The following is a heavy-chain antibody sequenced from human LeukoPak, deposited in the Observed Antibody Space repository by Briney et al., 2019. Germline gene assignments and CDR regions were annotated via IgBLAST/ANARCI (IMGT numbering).Heavy chain of an antibody. V-gene: IGHV4-4*09. J-gene: IGHJ3*01. CDR1: GVSISPYY. CDR2: IHTSGSN. CDR3: ARLSAAVHLGAFDL. Sequence: PSDTLSLTCAVSGVSISPYYWAWLRQPPGKGLEWIGYIHTSGSNNQYPSLKSPLTISVDKSTNHFSPRLTSVTAADTAVYYCARLSAAVHLGAFDLWGQGTMVTVSS.